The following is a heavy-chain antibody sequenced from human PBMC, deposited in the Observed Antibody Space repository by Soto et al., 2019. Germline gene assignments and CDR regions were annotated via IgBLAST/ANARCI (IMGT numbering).Heavy chain of an antibody. Sequence: GSVKVSFKASGYRFTDYHIHWVRQAPGQGLEWLGWINPKSGGTSTAQKFQGWVTMTTDTSISTASMELTRLTSDDTAIYYCARGDSTDCSNGVCSFFYNHDMDVWGQGTTVTVSS. D-gene: IGHD2-8*01. V-gene: IGHV1-2*04. CDR3: ARGDSTDCSNGVCSFFYNHDMDV. J-gene: IGHJ6*02. CDR2: INPKSGGT. CDR1: GYRFTDYH.